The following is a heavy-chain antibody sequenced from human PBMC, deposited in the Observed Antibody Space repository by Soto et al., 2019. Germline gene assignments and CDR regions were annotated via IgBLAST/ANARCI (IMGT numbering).Heavy chain of an antibody. D-gene: IGHD2-15*01. CDR2: IYYSGST. J-gene: IGHJ4*02. Sequence: SETLSLTCTASGGSISSYSWNWIRQPPGKGLEWIGYIYYSGSTNYNPSLKSRVTISVDTSKNQFSLKLTSVTAADTAVYYCAAASRYWGQGTLVTVAS. V-gene: IGHV4-59*01. CDR3: AAASRY. CDR1: GGSISSYS.